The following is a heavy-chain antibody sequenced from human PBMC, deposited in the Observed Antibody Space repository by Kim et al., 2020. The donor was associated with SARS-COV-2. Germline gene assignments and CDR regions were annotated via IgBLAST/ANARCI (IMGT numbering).Heavy chain of an antibody. CDR1: GFSFISSA. D-gene: IGHD2-15*01. CDR2: VVVGSGNT. Sequence: SVKVSCKASGFSFISSAMQWVRQARGQRLEWIGWVVVGSGNTNYAQKFQERVTITRDMSTSTAYMELSSLRSADTAVYYCAASYGGNLYYYYGMDVWGQ. V-gene: IGHV1-58*02. J-gene: IGHJ6*02. CDR3: AASYGGNLYYYYGMDV.